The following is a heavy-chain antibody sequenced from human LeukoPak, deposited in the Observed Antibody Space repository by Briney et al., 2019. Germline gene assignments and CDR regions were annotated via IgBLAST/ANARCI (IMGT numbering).Heavy chain of an antibody. D-gene: IGHD4-11*01. CDR2: INHSGST. V-gene: IGHV4-34*01. Sequence: SETLSLTCAVYGGSFSGYYWKWIRQPPGKGLEWIGEINHSGSTNYNPSLKSRVTISVDMSKNQFSLKLSSVTAADTAVYYCARGRSNYYYYIMDVRGQGTTVTVSS. CDR1: GGSFSGYY. J-gene: IGHJ6*02. CDR3: ARGRSNYYYYIMDV.